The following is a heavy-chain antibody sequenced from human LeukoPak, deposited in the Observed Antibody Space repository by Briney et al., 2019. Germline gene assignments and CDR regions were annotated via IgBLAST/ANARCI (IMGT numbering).Heavy chain of an antibody. V-gene: IGHV3-48*04. CDR2: ISSSGSTR. J-gene: IGHJ4*02. D-gene: IGHD3-22*01. CDR1: GFTFSSYS. CDR3: ARDPFRDYDSSGYFDY. Sequence: PGGSLRLSCAASGFTFSSYSTNWVRQAPGKGLEWVSYISSSGSTRYYADSVKGRFTISRDNAKNSLHLQMNSLRAEDTAVYYCARDPFRDYDSSGYFDYWGQGTPVTVSS.